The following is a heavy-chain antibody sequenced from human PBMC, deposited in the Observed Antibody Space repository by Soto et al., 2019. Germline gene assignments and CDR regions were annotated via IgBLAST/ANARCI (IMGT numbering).Heavy chain of an antibody. J-gene: IGHJ4*02. D-gene: IGHD6-6*01. CDR2: IYYSGST. CDR1: GGSISSSSYY. CDR3: ARRISARTYYFDY. V-gene: IGHV4-39*07. Sequence: SETLSLTCTVSGGSISSSSYYWGWIRQPPGKGLEWIGSIYYSGSTYYNPSLKGRVTMSVDGSKNRFSLRLSSVTAADTAVYYCARRISARTYYFDYWGQGTLVTVSS.